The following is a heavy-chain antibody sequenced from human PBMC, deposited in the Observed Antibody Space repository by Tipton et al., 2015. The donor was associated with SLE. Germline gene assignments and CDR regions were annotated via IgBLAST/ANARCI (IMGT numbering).Heavy chain of an antibody. D-gene: IGHD6-19*01. J-gene: IGHJ1*01. CDR3: ARGNTMYAVAPGH. CDR1: GASINSYY. Sequence: GLVKPSDTLSLICTVSGASINSYYWSWIRQPPGKGLEWIGYIYYSGSTNYNPSLKSRVTISLDSSKNQFSLKLNSVTAADTAVYYCARGNTMYAVAPGHWGQGTLVTVSS. V-gene: IGHV4-59*07. CDR2: IYYSGST.